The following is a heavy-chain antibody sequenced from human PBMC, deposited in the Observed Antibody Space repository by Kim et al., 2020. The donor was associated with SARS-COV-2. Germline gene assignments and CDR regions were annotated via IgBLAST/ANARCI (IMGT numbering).Heavy chain of an antibody. CDR3: ARGAGGYFDY. D-gene: IGHD3-16*01. J-gene: IGHJ4*02. Sequence: TANYAQKFQGRVTITADGSTSTAYMELSSLRSEDTAVYYCARGAGGYFDYWGQGTLVTVSS. V-gene: IGHV1-69*01. CDR2: TA.